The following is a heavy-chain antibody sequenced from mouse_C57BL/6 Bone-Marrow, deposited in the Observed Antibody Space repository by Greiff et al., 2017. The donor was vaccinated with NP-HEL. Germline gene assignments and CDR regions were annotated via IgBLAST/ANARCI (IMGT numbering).Heavy chain of an antibody. J-gene: IGHJ1*03. CDR2: IWGDGST. Sequence: QVQLKQSGPGLVAPSQSLSFTCTVSGFSLTSYGVSWVRQPPGKGLEWLGVIWGDGSTNYHSAIISRLSISKDNSKIKVFLKRNSLQTDDTATYYGAKQNYYGSSRYWYFDVWGTGTTVTVSS. D-gene: IGHD1-1*01. CDR1: GFSLTSYG. V-gene: IGHV2-3*01. CDR3: AKQNYYGSSRYWYFDV.